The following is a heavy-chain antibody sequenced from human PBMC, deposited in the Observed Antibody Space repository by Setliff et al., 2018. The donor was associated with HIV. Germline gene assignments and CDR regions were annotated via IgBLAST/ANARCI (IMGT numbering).Heavy chain of an antibody. CDR2: IIPILGSP. CDR3: ARGWEGGMDY. Sequence: SVKVSCKSAGDTFSSSPINWVRQAPGQGLEWMGVIIPILGSPNYAQRFQGRVTISADESTSTAFLEVTGLRSEDTAVYYCARGWEGGMDYWGQGTLVTVSS. CDR1: GDTFSSSP. J-gene: IGHJ4*02. D-gene: IGHD1-26*01. V-gene: IGHV1-69*13.